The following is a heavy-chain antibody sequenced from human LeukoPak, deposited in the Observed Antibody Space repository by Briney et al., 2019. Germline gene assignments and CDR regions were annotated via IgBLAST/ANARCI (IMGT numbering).Heavy chain of an antibody. D-gene: IGHD6-13*01. CDR2: INYSGST. Sequence: SETLSLTCAVYGGSFSGYYWSWIRQPPGKGLEWIGYINYSGSTNYNPSLKSRVSFSVHTSKNQFSLELTSVTAADTAVYYCARQNPAASGQGLDYWGQGTLVTVSS. CDR3: ARQNPAASGQGLDY. V-gene: IGHV4-59*08. J-gene: IGHJ4*02. CDR1: GGSFSGYY.